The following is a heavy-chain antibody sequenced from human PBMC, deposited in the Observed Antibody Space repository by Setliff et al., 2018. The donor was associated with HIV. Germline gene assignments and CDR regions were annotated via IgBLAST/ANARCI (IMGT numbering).Heavy chain of an antibody. J-gene: IGHJ4*02. D-gene: IGHD6-13*01. CDR3: ARGFRFRGIAAAAAFDY. CDR1: GYTFTGYY. CDR2: INPNSGGT. V-gene: IGHV1-2*02. Sequence: AASVKVSCKASGYTFTGYYMHWVRQAPGQGLEWMGWINPNSGGTNYAQKFQGRVTMTRDTSISTAYMELSRLRSDDTAVYYCARGFRFRGIAAAAAFDYWGQGTLVTVSS.